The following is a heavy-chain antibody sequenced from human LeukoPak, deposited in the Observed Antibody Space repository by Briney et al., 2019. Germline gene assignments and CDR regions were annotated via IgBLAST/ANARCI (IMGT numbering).Heavy chain of an antibody. V-gene: IGHV1-69*05. D-gene: IGHD6-13*01. CDR2: LSPMSPTP. Sequence: GASVKVSCKTSGDSFLFYAINWVRQAPGQGLEWMGGLSPMSPTPNYAQKFQGRLTISTDASTSTAHMELSSLRSDDTAVYFCARVTAAGILDFWGQGTLVTVSP. J-gene: IGHJ4*02. CDR3: ARVTAAGILDF. CDR1: GDSFLFYA.